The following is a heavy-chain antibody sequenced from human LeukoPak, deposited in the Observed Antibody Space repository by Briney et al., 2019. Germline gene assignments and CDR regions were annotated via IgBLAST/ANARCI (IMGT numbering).Heavy chain of an antibody. CDR3: AGPFPYDSSGYYFDYYYYGMDV. Sequence: PGGSLRLSCAGSGFTFSSYAMHWVRQAPGKGLEWVAVISYDGSNKYYADSVKGRFTISRDNSKNTLYLQMNSLRAEDTAVYYCAGPFPYDSSGYYFDYYYYGMDVWGQGTTVTVSS. CDR2: ISYDGSNK. V-gene: IGHV3-30-3*01. CDR1: GFTFSSYA. D-gene: IGHD3-22*01. J-gene: IGHJ6*02.